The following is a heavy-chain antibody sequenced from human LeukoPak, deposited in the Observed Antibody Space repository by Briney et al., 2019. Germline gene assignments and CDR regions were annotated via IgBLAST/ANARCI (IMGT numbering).Heavy chain of an antibody. V-gene: IGHV1-69*13. J-gene: IGHJ5*02. CDR1: GGTFSSYA. Sequence: SVKVSCKASGGTFSSYAISWVRQAPGQGLEWMGGIIPIFGTANYAQKFQGRVTITADESTSTAYMELSSLRSEDTAVYYCARGITGTTWYNWFDPWGQGTLVTVSS. CDR2: IIPIFGTA. D-gene: IGHD1-7*01. CDR3: ARGITGTTWYNWFDP.